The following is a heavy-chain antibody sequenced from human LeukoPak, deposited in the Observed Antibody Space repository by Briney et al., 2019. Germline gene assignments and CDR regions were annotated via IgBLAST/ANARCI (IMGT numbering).Heavy chain of an antibody. CDR3: ARGGTYRAYCGGDCYSTRGALGL. V-gene: IGHV4-34*01. D-gene: IGHD2-21*02. J-gene: IGHJ2*01. CDR2: INHSGST. CDR1: GGFFSGYY. Sequence: SETLSLTCAVYGGFFSGYYWSWIRQPPGKGLEWIGEINHSGSTNYNPSLKSRVTISVDTSKNQFSLKLSSVTAADTAVYYCARGGTYRAYCGGDCYSTRGALGLWGRGTLVTVSS.